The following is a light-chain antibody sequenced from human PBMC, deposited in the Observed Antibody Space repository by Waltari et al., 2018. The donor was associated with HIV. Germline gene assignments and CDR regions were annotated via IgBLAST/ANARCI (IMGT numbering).Light chain of an antibody. CDR2: SNN. V-gene: IGLV1-47*01. J-gene: IGLJ3*02. CDR3: SVWDDSLSVQV. CDR1: NSNIDQNG. Sequence: QSVLIQSLSMSATPGQSITISCSGRNSNIDQNGVYWQQQSPGTAPNGLLYSNNRRPSGVPDRFSGSKSGTSASLAISGLRSEDEADYYCSVWDDSLSVQVFGGGTKLTVL.